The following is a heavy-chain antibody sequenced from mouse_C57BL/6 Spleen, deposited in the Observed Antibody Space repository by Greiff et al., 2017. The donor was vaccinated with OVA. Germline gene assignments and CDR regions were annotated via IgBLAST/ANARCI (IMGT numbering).Heavy chain of an antibody. V-gene: IGHV1-80*01. Sequence: QVQLKQSGAELVKPGASVKISCKASGYAFSSYWMNWVKQRPGQGLEWIGQIYPGDGDTNYNGKFKGKATLTADKSSSTAYMQLSSLTSEDSAVYFCARWGVGSSYDYFDYWGQGTTLTVSS. D-gene: IGHD1-1*01. CDR3: ARWGVGSSYDYFDY. CDR2: IYPGDGDT. CDR1: GYAFSSYW. J-gene: IGHJ2*01.